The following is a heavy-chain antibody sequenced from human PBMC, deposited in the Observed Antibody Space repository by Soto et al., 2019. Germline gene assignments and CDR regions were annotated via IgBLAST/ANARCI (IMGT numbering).Heavy chain of an antibody. J-gene: IGHJ4*02. CDR3: ARSRSGAVADSFDF. CDR2: ISRDGTNK. V-gene: IGHV3-30*04. D-gene: IGHD3-10*01. CDR1: GFTFSRYA. Sequence: GGSLRLSCAASGFTFSRYAIHWVRQAPGKGLEWVAVISRDGTNKYYVDSVKGRFTISRDNSRNTLYLQMNSLRHEDAAVYYCARSRSGAVADSFDFWGQGTLVTVST.